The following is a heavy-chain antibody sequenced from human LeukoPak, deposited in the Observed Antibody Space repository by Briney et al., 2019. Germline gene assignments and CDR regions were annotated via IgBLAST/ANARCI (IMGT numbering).Heavy chain of an antibody. CDR3: AKPSSGWTSFDY. V-gene: IGHV3-23*01. CDR2: ISGSGGTT. J-gene: IGHJ4*02. D-gene: IGHD6-19*01. CDR1: GFILRNYA. Sequence: GGSLRLSCEVSGFILRNYAMSWVRQAPGKGLEWVSGISGSGGTTYYADSVKGRFSISRDNSKNTLSLQMNSLRAEDTAVYYCAKPSSGWTSFDYWGLGTLVTVSS.